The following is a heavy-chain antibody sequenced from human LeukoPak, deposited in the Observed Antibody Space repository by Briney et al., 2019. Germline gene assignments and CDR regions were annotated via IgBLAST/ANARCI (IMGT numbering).Heavy chain of an antibody. Sequence: PGGSLKLSCAASGFTFSSYWMNWIRQAPGKGLEWVAHIKPDGSEKYYADSVRGRFTISRDDAQNSVYLQLNSLTAEDTGTYYCARGEGRRKQLVDYWGQGTLVTVSS. CDR2: IKPDGSEK. V-gene: IGHV3-7*01. J-gene: IGHJ4*02. CDR1: GFTFSSYW. D-gene: IGHD6-6*01. CDR3: ARGEGRRKQLVDY.